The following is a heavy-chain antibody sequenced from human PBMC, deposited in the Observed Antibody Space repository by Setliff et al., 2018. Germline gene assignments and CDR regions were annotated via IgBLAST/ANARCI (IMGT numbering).Heavy chain of an antibody. CDR1: GGSISSYY. V-gene: IGHV4-4*08. CDR3: ARSRGYKHDSSGYYYDHYYYYYMDV. D-gene: IGHD3-22*01. CDR2: VYTSGST. J-gene: IGHJ6*03. Sequence: SETLSPTCTVSGGSISSYYWSWIRQPPGKGLEWIGYVYTSGSTNYNPSLKSRVTISVDTSKNQFSLKLSSVTAADTAVYYCARSRGYKHDSSGYYYDHYYYYYMDVWGKGTPVTVSS.